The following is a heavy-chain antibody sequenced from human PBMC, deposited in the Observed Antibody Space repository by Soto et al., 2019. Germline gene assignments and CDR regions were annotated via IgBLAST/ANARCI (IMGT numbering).Heavy chain of an antibody. CDR2: IIPIFGTA. D-gene: IGHD6-19*01. CDR3: GGTIAVAGSDAFDI. J-gene: IGHJ3*02. CDR1: GGTFSSYA. V-gene: IGHV1-69*13. Sequence: GASVKVSCKASGGTFSSYAISWVRQAPEQGLEWMGGIIPIFGTANYAQKLQGRVTITADESTSTAYMELSSLRSEDTAVYYCGGTIAVAGSDAFDIWGQGTMVTVSS.